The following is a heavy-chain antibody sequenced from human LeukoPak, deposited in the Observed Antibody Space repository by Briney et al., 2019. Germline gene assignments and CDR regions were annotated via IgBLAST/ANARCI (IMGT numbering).Heavy chain of an antibody. D-gene: IGHD7-27*01. CDR1: GYTFTGYY. J-gene: IGHJ3*02. Sequence: GASVKVSCKASGYTFTGYYMHWVRQAPGQGLEWMGWINPNSGGTNYAQKFPGRVTMTRDTSISTAYMELSRLRSDDTAVYYCARGAGDVSFDAFDIWGQGTMVTVSS. CDR2: INPNSGGT. CDR3: ARGAGDVSFDAFDI. V-gene: IGHV1-2*02.